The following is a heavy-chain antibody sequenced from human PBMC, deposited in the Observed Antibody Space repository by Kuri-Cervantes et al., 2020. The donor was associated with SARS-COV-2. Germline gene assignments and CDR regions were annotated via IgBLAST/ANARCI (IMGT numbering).Heavy chain of an antibody. D-gene: IGHD3-10*02. V-gene: IGHV3-23*01. J-gene: IGHJ4*03. CDR1: GFTFSSFA. Sequence: GGSLRLSCAGSGFTFSSFAMAWVRQAPGKGLEWISDITDEGADTYFADSVKGRLTISRDNSKYSLTLQMSSLRAEDTAIYYCVKCSAASHPCYLDYWGQGTLVTVSS. CDR2: ITDEGADT. CDR3: VKCSAASHPCYLDY.